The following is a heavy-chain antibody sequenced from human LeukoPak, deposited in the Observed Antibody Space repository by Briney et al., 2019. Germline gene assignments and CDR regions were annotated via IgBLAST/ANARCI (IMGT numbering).Heavy chain of an antibody. Sequence: SETLSLTCTVSGGSISSNYWSWIRQPPGKGLEWIGSIYYGGSTYYNPSLKSRVTLSVDTSKNQFSLKLSSVTAADTAVYYCARTYSTTWDYWGQGTLVTVSS. CDR1: GGSISSNY. D-gene: IGHD2-2*01. V-gene: IGHV4-39*01. CDR2: IYYGGST. J-gene: IGHJ4*02. CDR3: ARTYSTTWDY.